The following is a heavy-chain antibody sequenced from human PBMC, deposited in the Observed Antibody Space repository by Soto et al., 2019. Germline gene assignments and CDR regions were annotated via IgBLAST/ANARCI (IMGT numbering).Heavy chain of an antibody. CDR1: GFTFGNYA. Sequence: EVQLLVSGGRFVQPGGSLKLSCEASGFTFGNYAMTWVRQAPGKGLEWVSTISGSGDRTYYADSVTGRFTISRDNSKNKLYLQMHSLGVEDTAVYFCAKDTVAIRSFYFDSWAQGTLVTVSS. CDR3: AKDTVAIRSFYFDS. CDR2: ISGSGDRT. J-gene: IGHJ4*02. D-gene: IGHD2-21*01. V-gene: IGHV3-23*01.